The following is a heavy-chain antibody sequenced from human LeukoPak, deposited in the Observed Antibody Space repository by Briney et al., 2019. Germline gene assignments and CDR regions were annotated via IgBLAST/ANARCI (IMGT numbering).Heavy chain of an antibody. CDR1: GFTFSSYW. CDR3: ARVFRAYYYYYMDV. J-gene: IGHJ6*03. CDR2: IKQDGSEK. Sequence: GGSLTLSCAASGFTFSSYWMSWVRQAPGKGLEWVANIKQDGSEKYYVDSVKGRFTISRDNAKNSLYLQMNSLRAEDTAVYYCARVFRAYYYYYMDVWGKGTTVTVSS. V-gene: IGHV3-7*04. D-gene: IGHD3-3*01.